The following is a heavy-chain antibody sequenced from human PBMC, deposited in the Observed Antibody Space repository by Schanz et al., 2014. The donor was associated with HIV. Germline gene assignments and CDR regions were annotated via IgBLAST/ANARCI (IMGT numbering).Heavy chain of an antibody. CDR2: ISYDGSNK. D-gene: IGHD1-26*01. Sequence: QVQLVESGGGVVQPGRSLRLSCAASGFTFSSYGMHWVRQAPGKGLEWVAVISYDGSNKYYADSVKGRFTISRDNSKNTLYLQMNSLRAEDTAVYYCARTSRIVIPDRDPRLSYLYGMDVWGQGTTVTVSS. J-gene: IGHJ6*02. CDR1: GFTFSSYG. CDR3: ARTSRIVIPDRDPRLSYLYGMDV. V-gene: IGHV3-30*03.